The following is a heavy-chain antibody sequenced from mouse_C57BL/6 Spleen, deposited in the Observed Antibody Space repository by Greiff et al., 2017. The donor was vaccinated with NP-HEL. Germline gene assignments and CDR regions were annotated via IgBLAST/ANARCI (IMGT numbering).Heavy chain of an antibody. CDR3: AMDSSGYLYAMDY. J-gene: IGHJ4*01. CDR2: IHPSDSDT. V-gene: IGHV1-74*01. CDR1: GYTFTSYW. Sequence: QVQLKQPGAELVKPGASVKVSCKASGYTFTSYWMHWVKQRPGQGLEWIGRIHPSDSDTNYNQKFKGKATLTVDKSSSTAYMQLSSLTSEDSAVYYCAMDSSGYLYAMDYWGQGTSVTVSS. D-gene: IGHD3-2*02.